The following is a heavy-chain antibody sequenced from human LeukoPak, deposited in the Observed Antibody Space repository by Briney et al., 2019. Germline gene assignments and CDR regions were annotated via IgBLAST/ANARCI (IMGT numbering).Heavy chain of an antibody. CDR1: GFTFSDHY. Sequence: QPGGSLRLSCAASGFTFSDHYMDWVRQAPGKGLEWVGRTGNKANSYTTEYAASVKDRFTISRDDSEKSLYLQMNSLKTEDTAVYYCARVRYCSSTTCRGAFDIWGQGTMVTVSS. J-gene: IGHJ3*02. V-gene: IGHV3-72*01. D-gene: IGHD2-2*01. CDR2: TGNKANSYTT. CDR3: ARVRYCSSTTCRGAFDI.